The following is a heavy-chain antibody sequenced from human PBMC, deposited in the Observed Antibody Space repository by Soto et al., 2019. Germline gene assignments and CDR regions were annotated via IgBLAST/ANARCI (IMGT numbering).Heavy chain of an antibody. CDR2: ISAYNGNT. CDR1: GYTFTSYG. V-gene: IGHV1-18*01. D-gene: IGHD4-17*01. Sequence: QVQLVQSGAEVKKPGASVKVSCKASGYTFTSYGISWVRQAPGQGLEWMGWISAYNGNTNYAQKLQGRVTMATDTSTSTAYMELRSLRSDDTAVYYCARFRIVETTGRYNWFDPWGQGTLVTVSS. CDR3: ARFRIVETTGRYNWFDP. J-gene: IGHJ5*02.